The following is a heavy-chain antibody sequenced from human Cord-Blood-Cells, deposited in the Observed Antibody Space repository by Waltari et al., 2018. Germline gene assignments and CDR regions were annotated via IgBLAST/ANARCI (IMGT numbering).Heavy chain of an antibody. V-gene: IGHV3-74*01. Sequence: EVQLVESGGGLVQPGGSLRLSCAASGFTFSSYWMHWVRQAPGKGLVWVSRINSDGRSTSYADSGKGRFTISRDNAKNTLYLQMNSLRAEDTAVYYCAREHIVVVTAMDYWGQGTLVTVSS. CDR2: INSDGRST. CDR3: AREHIVVVTAMDY. D-gene: IGHD2-21*02. CDR1: GFTFSSYW. J-gene: IGHJ4*01.